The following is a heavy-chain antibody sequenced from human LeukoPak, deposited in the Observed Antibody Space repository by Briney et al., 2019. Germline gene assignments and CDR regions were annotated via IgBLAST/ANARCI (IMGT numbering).Heavy chain of an antibody. CDR3: ARERSVGATRYYFDY. J-gene: IGHJ4*02. CDR1: GYTFTSYA. Sequence: ASVKVSCKAFGYTFTSYAMHWVRQAPGQRLEWMGWINAGNGNTKYSQKFQGRVTITRDTSASTAYMELSSLRSEDTAVYYCARERSVGATRYYFDYWGQGTLVTVSS. D-gene: IGHD1-26*01. CDR2: INAGNGNT. V-gene: IGHV1-3*01.